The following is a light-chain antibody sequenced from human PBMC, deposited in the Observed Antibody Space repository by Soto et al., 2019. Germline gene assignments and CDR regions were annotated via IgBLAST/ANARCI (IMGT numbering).Light chain of an antibody. Sequence: DILLTQSPSSLSASVGDRVTITCRASQNIRVFWHLYQQKPGKGPKLLIYGTSKMESGVPSRFGGSGSGTDFTLTISGLQPEDFATYYCQQSFSNYLTFGGGTKVDIK. V-gene: IGKV1-39*01. J-gene: IGKJ4*01. CDR3: QQSFSNYLT. CDR2: GTS. CDR1: QNIRVF.